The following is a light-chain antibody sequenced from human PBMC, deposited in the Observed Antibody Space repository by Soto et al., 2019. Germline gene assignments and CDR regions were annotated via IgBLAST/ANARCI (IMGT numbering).Light chain of an antibody. CDR2: QGN. CDR3: CSYAGGSTFYV. CDR1: ISDVGNYNL. V-gene: IGLV2-23*01. J-gene: IGLJ1*01. Sequence: QSVLTQPASVSGSPGQSITISCTGTISDVGNYNLVSWYQHHSGKAPKSIIYQGNKQPSGVSNRFSGSKSGNTASLTISGLQAEDEADYYCCSYAGGSTFYVFGTGTKLTVL.